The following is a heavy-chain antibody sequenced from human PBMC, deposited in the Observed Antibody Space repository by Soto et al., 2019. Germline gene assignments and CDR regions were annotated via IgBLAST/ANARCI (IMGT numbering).Heavy chain of an antibody. CDR3: VRDRDSDTWPSRDV. Sequence: ASVKVSCKASGGPFSSYGISWVRQAPGQGLEWMGWISAKNGDTNYAQKFQGRVIMTTDTSTSTAYMELRSLRSDDTAVYYCVRDRDSDTWPSRDVWGQGTTVTVSS. CDR1: GGPFSSYG. V-gene: IGHV1-18*01. CDR2: ISAKNGDT. D-gene: IGHD1-26*01. J-gene: IGHJ6*02.